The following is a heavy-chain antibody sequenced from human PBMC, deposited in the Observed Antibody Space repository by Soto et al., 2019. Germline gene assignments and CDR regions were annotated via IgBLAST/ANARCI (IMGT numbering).Heavy chain of an antibody. CDR3: ARSTSGYSSSWYGVRGFDP. V-gene: IGHV2-70*11. CDR1: GFSLSTSGMC. Sequence: SGPTLVKPTQTLTLTCTFSGFSLSTSGMCVSWIRQPPGKALEWLARIDWDDDKYYSTSLKTRLTISKETSKNQVVLTMTNMDPVDTATYYCARSTSGYSSSWYGVRGFDPWGQGTLVTVSS. CDR2: IDWDDDK. J-gene: IGHJ5*02. D-gene: IGHD6-13*01.